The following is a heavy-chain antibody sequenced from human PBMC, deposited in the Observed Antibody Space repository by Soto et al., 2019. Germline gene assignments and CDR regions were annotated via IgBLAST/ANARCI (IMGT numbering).Heavy chain of an antibody. CDR2: IVVGSGNT. J-gene: IGHJ4*02. CDR3: VLCTTTSCYGKFDY. Sequence: ASVKVSCKASGFAYSNSAIQWMRQARGERLEWIGWIVVGSGNTNYAQKIQERVTIIRDMSTSTSYMELSSLTSEDTAVYYCVLCTTTSCYGKFDYWGQGTLVTVSS. CDR1: GFAYSNSA. V-gene: IGHV1-58*02. D-gene: IGHD2-2*01.